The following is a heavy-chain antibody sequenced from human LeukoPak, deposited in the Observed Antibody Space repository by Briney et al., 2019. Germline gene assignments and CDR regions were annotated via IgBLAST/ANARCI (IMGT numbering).Heavy chain of an antibody. V-gene: IGHV3-23*01. J-gene: IGHJ4*02. Sequence: GGSLRLSCAASGFTFSSYAMSWVRQAPGKGLGWVSAISGSGGSTYYADSVKGRFTISRDNSKNTLYLQMNSLRAEDTAVYYCAKRTNWNDGYFDYWGQGTLDTVSS. CDR2: ISGSGGST. D-gene: IGHD1-1*01. CDR1: GFTFSSYA. CDR3: AKRTNWNDGYFDY.